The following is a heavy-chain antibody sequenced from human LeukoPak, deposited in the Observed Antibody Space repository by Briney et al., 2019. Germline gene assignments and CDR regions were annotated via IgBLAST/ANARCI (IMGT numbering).Heavy chain of an antibody. J-gene: IGHJ6*02. CDR2: IKRDGSER. Sequence: GGSLRLSCAASGFSFNNYWMSWVRQAPGKGLEWVANIKRDGSERYYVDSVKGRFTISRDNAKNSLYLQMNSLRAEDTAVYYCARSHCSSTSCYNYYYYYGMDVWGQGTTVTVSS. V-gene: IGHV3-7*01. D-gene: IGHD2-2*01. CDR1: GFSFNNYW. CDR3: ARSHCSSTSCYNYYYYYGMDV.